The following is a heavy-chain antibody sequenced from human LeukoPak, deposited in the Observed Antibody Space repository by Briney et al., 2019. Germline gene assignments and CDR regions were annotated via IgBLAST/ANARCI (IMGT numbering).Heavy chain of an antibody. CDR1: GDSINNYY. CDR2: IYYSGTT. D-gene: IGHD3-3*01. V-gene: IGHV4-59*01. CDR3: ARGILEWPTARRPHQVTEGLYYYYMDV. J-gene: IGHJ6*03. Sequence: SETLSLTCTVSGDSINNYYWSWIRQPPGKGLEWIGYIYYSGTTNYNPSLKSRVSISVDTSKKQFSLKLSSVTAADTAVYYCARGILEWPTARRPHQVTEGLYYYYMDVWGKGTTVTVSS.